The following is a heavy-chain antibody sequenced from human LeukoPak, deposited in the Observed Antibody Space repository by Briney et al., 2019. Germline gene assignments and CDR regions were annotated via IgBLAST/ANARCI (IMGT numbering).Heavy chain of an antibody. CDR1: GFTFSYAW. J-gene: IGHJ4*02. V-gene: IGHV4-59*01. D-gene: IGHD3-16*01. Sequence: GSLRLSCAASGFTFSYAWMSWVRQAPGKGLEWIGYIHYSGSTNYNPSLKSRVSISVDTSKKQFSLRLTSVTAADTAVYYCARGDATYFDSWGQGTLVTVSS. CDR3: ARGDATYFDS. CDR2: IHYSGST.